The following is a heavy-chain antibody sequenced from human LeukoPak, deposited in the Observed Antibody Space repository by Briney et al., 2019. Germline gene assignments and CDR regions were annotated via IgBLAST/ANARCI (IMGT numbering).Heavy chain of an antibody. J-gene: IGHJ4*02. CDR3: GGFGYEAAVDL. D-gene: IGHD6-13*01. CDR2: IKPDGSET. V-gene: IGHV3-7*01. CDR1: GFMFNTYW. Sequence: GSLRLSCAASGFMFNTYWMTWVRQAPGKGLEFVANIKPDGSETYYGDSVKGRFTISRDNTKNLVFLQMNSLRGEDAAVYHCGGFGYEAAVDLWRQGTLVTVSS.